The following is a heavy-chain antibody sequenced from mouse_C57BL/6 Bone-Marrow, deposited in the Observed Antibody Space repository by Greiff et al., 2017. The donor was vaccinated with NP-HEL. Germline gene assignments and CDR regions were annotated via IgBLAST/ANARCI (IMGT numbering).Heavy chain of an antibody. CDR2: IYPRSGNT. J-gene: IGHJ3*01. CDR1: GYTFTSYG. D-gene: IGHD2-4*01. CDR3: ARCDYGVFAY. Sequence: LVESGAELARPGASVKLSCKASGYTFTSYGISWVKQRTGQGLEWIGEIYPRSGNTYYNEKFKGKATLTADKSSSTAYMELRSLTSEDSAVYFCARCDYGVFAYWGQGTLVTVSA. V-gene: IGHV1-81*01.